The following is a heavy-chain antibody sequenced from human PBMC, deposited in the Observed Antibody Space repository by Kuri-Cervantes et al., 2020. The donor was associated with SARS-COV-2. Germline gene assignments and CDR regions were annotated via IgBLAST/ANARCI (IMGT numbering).Heavy chain of an antibody. CDR2: IYHSGST. V-gene: IGHV4-30-2*01. J-gene: IGHJ4*02. CDR1: GGSISSGGYS. CDR3: ARGRMRIVVVIPNREAARFDY. D-gene: IGHD3-22*01. Sequence: SETLSLTCAVSGGSISSGGYSWSWIRQPPGKGLEWIGYIYHSGSTYYNPSLKSRVTISVDRSKNQFSLKLSSVTAADTAVYYCARGRMRIVVVIPNREAARFDYWGQGTLVTVSS.